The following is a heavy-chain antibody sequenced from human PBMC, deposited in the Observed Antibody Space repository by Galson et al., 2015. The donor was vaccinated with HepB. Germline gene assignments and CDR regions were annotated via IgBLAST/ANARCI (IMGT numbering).Heavy chain of an antibody. CDR2: ISYDGSNK. D-gene: IGHD5-18*01. CDR1: GFTFSSYA. CDR3: ARDRVDTAMVTVYFDY. Sequence: SLRLSCAASGFTFSSYAMRWVRQAPGKGLEWVAVISYDGSNKYYADSVKGRFTISRDNSKNTLYLQMNSLRAEDTAVYYCARDRVDTAMVTVYFDYWGQGTLVTVSS. V-gene: IGHV3-30-3*01. J-gene: IGHJ4*02.